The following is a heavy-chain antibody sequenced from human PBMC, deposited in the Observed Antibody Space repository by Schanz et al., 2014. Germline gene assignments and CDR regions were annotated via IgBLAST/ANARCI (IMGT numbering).Heavy chain of an antibody. CDR1: EFSFSSFG. J-gene: IGHJ4*02. Sequence: EVQLVESGGGLVQPRGSLRLSCAASEFSFSSFGMNWVRQAPGKGLEWVSNISPTGSSTYYVDSVKGRFTISRDNSKDTLYLQMSGLTPEDTAVYYCARGPIPIQGVPMDFWGQGTLVTVSS. CDR2: ISPTGSST. CDR3: ARGPIPIQGVPMDF. V-gene: IGHV3-23*04. D-gene: IGHD3-10*01.